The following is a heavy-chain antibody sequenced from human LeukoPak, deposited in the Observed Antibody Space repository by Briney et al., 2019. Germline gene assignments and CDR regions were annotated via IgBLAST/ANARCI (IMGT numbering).Heavy chain of an antibody. J-gene: IGHJ4*02. Sequence: GGSLRLSCAASGFTFSSYWMSWVRQAPGKGQEWVANIKQDGSEKYYVDSVKGRFTISRDNAKNSLYLQMNSLRAEDTAVYYCAPPDFWSGYSYWGQGXLXTXSX. CDR3: APPDFWSGYSY. D-gene: IGHD3-3*01. CDR1: GFTFSSYW. CDR2: IKQDGSEK. V-gene: IGHV3-7*01.